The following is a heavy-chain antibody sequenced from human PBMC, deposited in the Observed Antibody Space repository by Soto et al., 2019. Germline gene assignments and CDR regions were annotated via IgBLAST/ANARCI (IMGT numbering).Heavy chain of an antibody. D-gene: IGHD4-17*01. CDR3: ARGDEMTAVTIFEY. J-gene: IGHJ4*02. CDR2: VIPAFNTS. Sequence: SVKVSCKASGGAFGRYSVSWVRQAPGQGLEWIGGVIPAFNTSNYSLKFQGRVAIFADLSTSTVFMELRSLRSEDTALYYCARGDEMTAVTIFEYWGQGTLVTVSS. CDR1: GGAFGRYS. V-gene: IGHV1-69*13.